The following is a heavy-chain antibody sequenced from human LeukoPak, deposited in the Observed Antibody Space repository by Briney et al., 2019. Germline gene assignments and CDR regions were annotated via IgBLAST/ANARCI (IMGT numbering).Heavy chain of an antibody. J-gene: IGHJ5*02. Sequence: SETLSLTCTVSGGSIRSSSYYWGWIRQPPGKGLEWIGSIYYTGSTYYNPSLKSRVTISLDTSKNQFSLKLSSVTAADTAVYYCARSSTLFDPWGQGTLVTVSS. D-gene: IGHD3-16*01. V-gene: IGHV4-39*01. CDR2: IYYTGST. CDR3: ARSSTLFDP. CDR1: GGSIRSSSYY.